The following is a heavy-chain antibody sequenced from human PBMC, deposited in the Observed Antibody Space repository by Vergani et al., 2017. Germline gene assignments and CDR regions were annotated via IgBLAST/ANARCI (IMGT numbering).Heavy chain of an antibody. J-gene: IGHJ2*01. CDR1: GFTFDDYA. Sequence: EVQLVESGGGLVKPGRSLRLSCAASGFTFDDYAMHWVRQAPGKGLEWVSGISWNSGSIGYADSVKGRFTISRDNAKNSLYLQMNSLRAEDTALYYCAKASYNWNDGFGDWYFDLWGRGTLVTVSS. D-gene: IGHD1-1*01. CDR2: ISWNSGSI. CDR3: AKASYNWNDGFGDWYFDL. V-gene: IGHV3-9*01.